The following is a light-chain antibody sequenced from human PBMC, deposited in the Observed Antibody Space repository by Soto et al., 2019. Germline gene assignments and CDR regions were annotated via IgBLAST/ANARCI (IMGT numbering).Light chain of an antibody. Sequence: EIVLTQSPCTLSVSLGERATLSCRASQSVSIHLAWYQQKPGQAPRLLIYDTSTRATGIPARFSGSGSGTDFTLTISSLQPEDFAVYYCQQDYNLLTFGQGTKVDIK. J-gene: IGKJ1*01. CDR3: QQDYNLLT. CDR2: DTS. V-gene: IGKV3-15*01. CDR1: QSVSIH.